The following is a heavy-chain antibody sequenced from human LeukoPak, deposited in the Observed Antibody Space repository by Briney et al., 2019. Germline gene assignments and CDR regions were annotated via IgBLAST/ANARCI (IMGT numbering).Heavy chain of an antibody. J-gene: IGHJ4*02. Sequence: GASVKVSCKASVCTFSSYAISWVRQAPGQGLEWMGGNIPIFGTANYAQKFQGRVTIITDESTSTAYMELRSLRSEDTAVYYCARSLGGAPFSTVPSYFDYWGQGTLVTVSS. D-gene: IGHD4-17*01. CDR3: ARSLGGAPFSTVPSYFDY. CDR1: VCTFSSYA. V-gene: IGHV1-69*05. CDR2: NIPIFGTA.